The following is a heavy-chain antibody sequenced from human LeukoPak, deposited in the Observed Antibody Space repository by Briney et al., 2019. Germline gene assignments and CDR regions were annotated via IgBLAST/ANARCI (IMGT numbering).Heavy chain of an antibody. D-gene: IGHD3-16*01. CDR1: GFTFDDYA. J-gene: IGHJ5*01. CDR3: VKDMIGLRAWFDS. Sequence: PGGSLRLSCAASGFTFDDYAMRWVRQVPGKGLEWVSLISANGDIRDYGDSVKGRFTISRDNFKNSLYLQMNSLRNEDTALYYCVKDMIGLRAWFDSWGQGTLVTVSS. CDR2: ISANGDIR. V-gene: IGHV3-43*02.